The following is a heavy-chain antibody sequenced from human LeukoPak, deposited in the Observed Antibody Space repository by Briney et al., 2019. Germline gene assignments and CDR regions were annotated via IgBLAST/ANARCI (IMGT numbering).Heavy chain of an antibody. Sequence: ASVKVSCKASGYAFSTYDINWVRQATGQGPEWMGCMNPNSGNTGYTQNFQGRVTMTRNTSISTAYMELSSLKSEDTAVYYCARGRGSGHKENWFDPWGQGTLVTVSS. CDR2: MNPNSGNT. J-gene: IGHJ5*02. CDR3: ARGRGSGHKENWFDP. D-gene: IGHD6-19*01. CDR1: GYAFSTYD. V-gene: IGHV1-8*01.